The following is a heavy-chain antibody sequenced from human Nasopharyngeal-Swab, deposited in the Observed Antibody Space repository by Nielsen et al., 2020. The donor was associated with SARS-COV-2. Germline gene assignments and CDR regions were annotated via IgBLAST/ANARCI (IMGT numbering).Heavy chain of an antibody. D-gene: IGHD6-19*01. Sequence: GGSLRLSCAASGFTFSSYGMHWVRQAPGKGLEWVAVIWYDGSNKYYADSVTGRFTISRDNSKNTLYLQMNSLRAEDTAVYYCARAIAVAGTPYYYYGMDVWGQGTTVTVSS. CDR1: GFTFSSYG. J-gene: IGHJ6*02. CDR3: ARAIAVAGTPYYYYGMDV. V-gene: IGHV3-33*01. CDR2: IWYDGSNK.